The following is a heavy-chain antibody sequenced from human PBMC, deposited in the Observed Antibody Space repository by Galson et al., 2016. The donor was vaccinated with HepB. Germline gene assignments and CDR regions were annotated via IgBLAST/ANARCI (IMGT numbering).Heavy chain of an antibody. D-gene: IGHD1-14*01. V-gene: IGHV4-39*01. Sequence: SETLSLTCSISGGSISSSRYYWGWIRRPPGKGLEWIGNIYYTGSAYYNPSLKSRVTMSVDTSKNQFSLKLNSVTAADTAVFYCAGHSRGSPWNHDFYFMDVWGKGTTVAVSS. CDR3: AGHSRGSPWNHDFYFMDV. CDR2: IYYTGSA. CDR1: GGSISSSRYY. J-gene: IGHJ6*03.